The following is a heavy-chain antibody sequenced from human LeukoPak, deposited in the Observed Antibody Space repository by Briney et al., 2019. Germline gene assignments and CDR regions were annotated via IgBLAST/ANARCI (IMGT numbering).Heavy chain of an antibody. J-gene: IGHJ4*02. D-gene: IGHD2-21*02. Sequence: GGSLRLSCAASGFTFSTYWMSWVRQTPGNGLEWVANIKKDGSEEYYVDSVKGRFTISRDNAKNSLYLQMNSLRAEDTAVYYCARGVTYFDYWGQGTLVTVSS. CDR3: ARGVTYFDY. V-gene: IGHV3-7*01. CDR1: GFTFSTYW. CDR2: IKKDGSEE.